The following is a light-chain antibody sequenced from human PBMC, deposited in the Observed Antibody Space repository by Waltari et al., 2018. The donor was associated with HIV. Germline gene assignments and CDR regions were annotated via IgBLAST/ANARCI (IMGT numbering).Light chain of an antibody. J-gene: IGLJ2*01. V-gene: IGLV1-44*01. CDR3: AVWDDNVNGL. CDR2: SKN. Sequence: QSVLIQPPSVSGPPGQRVTISCSGRRSNIGSNDVPWYQQLPGTAPKLPIDSKNRRPSGVPERFSGSKSGSSASLAISGLQSEEEGDYYCAVWDDNVNGLFGGGTKVTV. CDR1: RSNIGSND.